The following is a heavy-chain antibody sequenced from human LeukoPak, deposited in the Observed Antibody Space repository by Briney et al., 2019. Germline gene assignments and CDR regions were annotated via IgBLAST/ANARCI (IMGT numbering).Heavy chain of an antibody. V-gene: IGHV3-7*01. Sequence: GGSLRLSCAASGFTFSSQWMSWVRQAPGKGLEWVANIKEDGSEKSYVDSVKGRFTISRDNAKNSLYLQMDSLRAEDTAVYYCARAFSWGQGTLVTVSS. CDR1: GFTFSSQW. J-gene: IGHJ5*02. D-gene: IGHD3-16*01. CDR3: ARAFS. CDR2: IKEDGSEK.